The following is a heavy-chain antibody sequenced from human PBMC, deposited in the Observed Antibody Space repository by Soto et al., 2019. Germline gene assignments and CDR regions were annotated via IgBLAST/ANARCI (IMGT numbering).Heavy chain of an antibody. J-gene: IGHJ4*02. D-gene: IGHD2-15*01. CDR3: VKDWNGNDCRGGGCRAY. CDR1: GFTCNNYA. Sequence: GGSLRLSIAASGFTCNNYAMTWVRQAPGKGLEWVSSILYRYGTTYHADSVKGRLTISRDDSKNTLYLQMNSLRGEDTAVYYCVKDWNGNDCRGGGCRAYWGPGILVTVSS. CDR2: ILYRYGTT. V-gene: IGHV3-23*01.